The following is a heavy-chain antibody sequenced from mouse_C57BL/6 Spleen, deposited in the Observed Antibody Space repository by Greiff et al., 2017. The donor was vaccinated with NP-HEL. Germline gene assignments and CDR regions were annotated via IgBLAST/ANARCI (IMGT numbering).Heavy chain of an antibody. V-gene: IGHV1-62-2*01. Sequence: QVQLKESGAELVKPGASVKLSCKASGYTFTEYTIHWVKQRSGQGLEWIGWFYPGSGSIKYNEKFKDKATLTADKSSSTVYMELSRLTSEDSAVYFCAGHDEYYYGSSYFWFAYWGQGTLVTVSA. CDR3: AGHDEYYYGSSYFWFAY. D-gene: IGHD1-1*01. CDR1: GYTFTEYT. J-gene: IGHJ3*01. CDR2: FYPGSGSI.